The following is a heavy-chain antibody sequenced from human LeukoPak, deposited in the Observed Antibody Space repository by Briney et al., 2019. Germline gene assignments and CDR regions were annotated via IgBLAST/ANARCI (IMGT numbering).Heavy chain of an antibody. CDR1: GGSISSYH. CDR3: ARLTPRYYYYGMDV. V-gene: IGHV4-59*01. J-gene: IGHJ6*02. CDR2: IYYSGST. Sequence: SETLSLTCTVSGGSISSYHWSWIRQPPGKGLEWIGYIYYSGSTNYNPSLKSRVTISVDTSKNQFSLKLSSVTAADTAVYYCARLTPRYYYYGMDVWGQGTTVTVSS.